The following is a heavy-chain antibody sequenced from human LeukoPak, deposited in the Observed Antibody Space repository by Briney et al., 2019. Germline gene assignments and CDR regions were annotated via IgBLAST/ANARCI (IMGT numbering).Heavy chain of an antibody. CDR3: ARLIWSGASAGMDV. J-gene: IGHJ6*02. V-gene: IGHV4-61*02. CDR1: GGSISSGSYY. D-gene: IGHD3-3*01. CDR2: IYTSGNT. Sequence: SETLSLTCTVSGGSISSGSYYWSWIRQPAGKGLEWIGRIYTSGNTNYNPSLKSRVTISVDTSKNQFSLKLSSVTAADTAVYYCARLIWSGASAGMDVWGQGTTVTVSS.